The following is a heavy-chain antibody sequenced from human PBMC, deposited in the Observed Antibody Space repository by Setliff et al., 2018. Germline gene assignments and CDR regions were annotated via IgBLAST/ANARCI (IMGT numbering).Heavy chain of an antibody. D-gene: IGHD3-3*01. CDR3: ARDVPFWSGYYTGYYYYYGMDV. V-gene: IGHV1-18*01. Sequence: GASVKVSCKASGGTFSSYAISWVRQAPGQGLEWMGWISAYIGNTNYAQKLQGRVTMTTDTSTSTAYMELRSLRSDDTAVYYCARDVPFWSGYYTGYYYYYGMDVWGQGTTVTVSS. CDR1: GGTFSSYA. J-gene: IGHJ6*02. CDR2: ISAYIGNT.